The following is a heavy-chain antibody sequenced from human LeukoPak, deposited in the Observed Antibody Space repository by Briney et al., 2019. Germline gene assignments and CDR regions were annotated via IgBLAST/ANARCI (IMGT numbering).Heavy chain of an antibody. Sequence: SETLSLTCTVSGGSISSSSYFWGWIRQPPGKGLECIGTIYHSGSIYYNPSLKGRVTISVDTSKNQFSLKLSSVTAADTAVYYCARHSDQLPLRYFDYWGQGTLVTVSS. CDR1: GGSISSSSYF. J-gene: IGHJ4*02. CDR3: ARHSDQLPLRYFDY. D-gene: IGHD2-2*01. V-gene: IGHV4-39*01. CDR2: IYHSGSI.